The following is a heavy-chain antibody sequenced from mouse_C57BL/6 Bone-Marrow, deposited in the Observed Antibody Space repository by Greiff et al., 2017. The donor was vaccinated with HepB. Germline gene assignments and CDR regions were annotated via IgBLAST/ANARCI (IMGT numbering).Heavy chain of an antibody. CDR1: GFTFSSYT. V-gene: IGHV5-9*04. CDR2: ISGGGGNT. Sequence: EVQLQESGGGLVKPGGSLKLSCAASGFTFSSYTMSWVRQTPEKRLEWVATISGGGGNTYYPDSVKGRFTISRDNAKNTLYLQMSSLRSDDTAVYYCARHENWEGYFDYWGQGTTLTVSS. CDR3: ARHENWEGYFDY. D-gene: IGHD4-1*01. J-gene: IGHJ2*01.